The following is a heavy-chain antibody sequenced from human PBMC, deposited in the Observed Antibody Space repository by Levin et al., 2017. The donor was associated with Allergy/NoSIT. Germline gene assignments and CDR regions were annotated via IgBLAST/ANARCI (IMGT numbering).Heavy chain of an antibody. D-gene: IGHD6-6*01. CDR3: ARQRRVAARRVDYYYGMDV. CDR2: IYPDDSDT. J-gene: IGHJ6*02. CDR1: GYSFTNYW. V-gene: IGHV5-51*01. Sequence: GESLKISCKASGYSFTNYWIGWVRQMPGIGLEWMGIIYPDDSDTRYSPSFQGQITISADKSISTAYLQWSSLRASDTAMYYCARQRRVAARRVDYYYGMDVWGQGTTVTVSS.